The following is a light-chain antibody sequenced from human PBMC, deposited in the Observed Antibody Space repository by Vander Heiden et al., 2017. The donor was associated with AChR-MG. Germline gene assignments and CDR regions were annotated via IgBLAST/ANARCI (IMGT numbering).Light chain of an antibody. V-gene: IGKV3-20*01. CDR1: HSVSRTY. Sequence: EVVSTQSPGTLSLSPGQRATLPCKASHSVSRTYLVWYQQKPGQAPRLLIHGASNRATGIPDRFSGSGSGTDFTLTISSLEPEDFAVYYCQHYDSAPLITFGQGTQLEIK. J-gene: IGKJ5*01. CDR2: GAS. CDR3: QHYDSAPLIT.